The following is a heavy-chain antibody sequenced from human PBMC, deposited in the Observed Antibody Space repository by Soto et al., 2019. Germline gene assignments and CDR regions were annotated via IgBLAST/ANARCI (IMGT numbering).Heavy chain of an antibody. Sequence: LGESLKISCKGSGYSFTSYWIGWVRQMPGKGLEWMGIIYPGDSDTRYSPSFQGQVTISADKSISTAYLQWSSLKASDTAMYYCARQDHPGYSSSWYGVVSGYYYGMDVWGQGTTVTVSS. J-gene: IGHJ6*02. CDR2: IYPGDSDT. CDR1: GYSFTSYW. D-gene: IGHD6-13*01. V-gene: IGHV5-51*01. CDR3: ARQDHPGYSSSWYGVVSGYYYGMDV.